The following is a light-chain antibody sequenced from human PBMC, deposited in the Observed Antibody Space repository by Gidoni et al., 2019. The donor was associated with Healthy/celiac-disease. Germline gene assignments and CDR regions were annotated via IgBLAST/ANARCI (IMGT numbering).Light chain of an antibody. CDR1: QSVSSY. CDR3: QQRSNWPPGFT. Sequence: IVLTQSPATLSLSPGERATLSCRASQSVSSYLAWYQQKLGQAPRLLIYDASNRATGIPARFSGSGSGTDFTLTISSLEPEDFAVYYCQQRSNWPPGFTFGPGTKVDIK. V-gene: IGKV3-11*01. CDR2: DAS. J-gene: IGKJ3*01.